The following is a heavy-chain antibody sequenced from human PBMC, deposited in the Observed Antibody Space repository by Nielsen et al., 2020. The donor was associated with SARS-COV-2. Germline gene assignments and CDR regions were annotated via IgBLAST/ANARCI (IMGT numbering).Heavy chain of an antibody. CDR2: IAGSGGRK. D-gene: IGHD6-19*01. CDR3: ARGGNGGWYLDY. V-gene: IGHV3-23*01. CDR1: GFTLRTSA. Sequence: GESPKISCVVSGFTLRTSAMSWVRQAPGKGLEWVSAIAGSGGRKYYADSVKGRFTISRDNSKNTLYLQMNSLGAEDTAVYYCARGGNGGWYLDYWGQGTLVTVSS. J-gene: IGHJ4*02.